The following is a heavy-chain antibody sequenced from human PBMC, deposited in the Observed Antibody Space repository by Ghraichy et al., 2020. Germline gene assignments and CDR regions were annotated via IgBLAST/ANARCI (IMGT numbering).Heavy chain of an antibody. CDR2: ITDSGGTT. D-gene: IGHD4-23*01. Sequence: SCSASGFTFSSYAMTWVRQAPGKGLEWVSSITDSGGTTYYADSVKGRFTISRDTSKDTLFLQMNSLRAEDTAVYYCAKSRVNSAYGAFDVWGQGTMVTVSS. CDR1: GFTFSSYA. J-gene: IGHJ3*01. V-gene: IGHV3-23*01. CDR3: AKSRVNSAYGAFDV.